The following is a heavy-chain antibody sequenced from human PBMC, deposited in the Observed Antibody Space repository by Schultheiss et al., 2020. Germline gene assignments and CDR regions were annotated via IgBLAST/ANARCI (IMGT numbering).Heavy chain of an antibody. CDR3: ARDTPTRGHGEFHRYYFDY. V-gene: IGHV4-4*07. Sequence: SATLSLTCAVYGGSFSGYYWSWIRQPAGKGLEWIGRIYTSGSTYYNPSLKSRVTISVDTSKNQFSLKLSSVTAADTAVYYCARDTPTRGHGEFHRYYFDYWGQGTLVTVSS. D-gene: IGHD3-10*01. CDR2: IYTSGST. CDR1: GGSFSGYY. J-gene: IGHJ4*02.